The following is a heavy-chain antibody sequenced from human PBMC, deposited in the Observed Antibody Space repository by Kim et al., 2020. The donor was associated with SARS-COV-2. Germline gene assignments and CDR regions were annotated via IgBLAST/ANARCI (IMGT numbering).Heavy chain of an antibody. CDR3: ARDNGQPIH. Sequence: STIYYADSVKGRFTISRDNAKNSLYLQMNSLRAEDTAVYYCARDNGQPIHWGQGTLVTVSS. J-gene: IGHJ4*02. CDR2: STI. V-gene: IGHV3-11*01. D-gene: IGHD2-8*01.